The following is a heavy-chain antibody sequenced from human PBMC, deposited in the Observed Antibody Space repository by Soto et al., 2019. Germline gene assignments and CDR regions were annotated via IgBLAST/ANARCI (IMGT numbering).Heavy chain of an antibody. CDR3: ARLWGYGDYGEMGY. CDR1: GYTFTNYG. CDR2: ISAYNGNT. V-gene: IGHV1-18*01. J-gene: IGHJ4*02. D-gene: IGHD4-17*01. Sequence: QVQLVQSGAEVKKPGALVKVSCKASGYTFTNYGINWVRQAPGQGLEWMGWISAYNGNTNYAQKLQGRVTMTTDTSTSTAYMDLRSLRSDDTAVYYCARLWGYGDYGEMGYWGQGTLVTVSS.